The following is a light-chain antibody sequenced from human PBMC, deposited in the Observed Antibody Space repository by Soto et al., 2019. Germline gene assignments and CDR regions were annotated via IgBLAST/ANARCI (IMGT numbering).Light chain of an antibody. CDR3: QQYDDCPPIT. J-gene: IGKJ5*01. CDR2: LTS. CDR1: RTIAGN. Sequence: EVVMTQSPGTLSASPGERATLSCRASRTIAGNVAWYQQKPGQAPRLLIFLTSTRAIGVPDRFSGGGSGTEFTLTISSLQSEDFAVYYCQQYDDCPPITFGQGTRLEVK. V-gene: IGKV3D-15*01.